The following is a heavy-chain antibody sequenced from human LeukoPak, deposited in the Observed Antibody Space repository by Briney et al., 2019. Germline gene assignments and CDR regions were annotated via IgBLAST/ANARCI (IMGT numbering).Heavy chain of an antibody. CDR3: ARDENPTYYDILTGYYPGGWFDP. CDR1: GFTFSSYS. D-gene: IGHD3-9*01. CDR2: IISSSSYI. V-gene: IGHV3-21*01. J-gene: IGHJ5*02. Sequence: GGSLRLSCPASGFTFSSYSMNWVRQAPGKGLEWVSSIISSSSYIYYTDSVKGRFTISRDNAKNSLYLQMNRLRAEDTAVYYCARDENPTYYDILTGYYPGGWFDPWGQGTLVTVSS.